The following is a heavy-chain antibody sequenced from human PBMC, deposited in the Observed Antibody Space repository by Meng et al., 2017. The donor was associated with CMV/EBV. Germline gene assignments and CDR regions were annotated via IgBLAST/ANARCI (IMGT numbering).Heavy chain of an antibody. CDR2: IYYSGST. V-gene: IGHV4-61*01. CDR3: ASRGGMDV. J-gene: IGHJ6*02. Sequence: LRLSCTVSGGSVSSGSYYWSWIRQPPGKGLEWIGYIYYSGSTNYNPSLKSRVTISVDTSKNQFSLKLSSVTAADTAVYYCASRGGMDVWGQGTTVTSP. CDR1: GGSVSSGSYY.